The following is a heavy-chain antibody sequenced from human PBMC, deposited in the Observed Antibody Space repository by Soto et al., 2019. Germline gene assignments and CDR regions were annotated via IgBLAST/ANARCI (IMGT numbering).Heavy chain of an antibody. V-gene: IGHV3-33*01. CDR2: IWYDGSNK. Sequence: QVQLVESGGGVVQPGRSLRLSCAASGFTFSSYGMHWVRQAPGKGLEWVAVIWYDGSNKYYADSVKGRLTISRDNSKNSLYMQRNSLRAEETAVYYCSRSFIHWYFNLWGRCTLVTVS. CDR1: GFTFSSYG. J-gene: IGHJ2*01. CDR3: SRSFIHWYFNL. D-gene: IGHD2-21*01.